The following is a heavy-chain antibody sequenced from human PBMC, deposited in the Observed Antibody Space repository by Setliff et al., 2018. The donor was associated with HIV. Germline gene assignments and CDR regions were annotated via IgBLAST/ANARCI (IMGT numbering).Heavy chain of an antibody. CDR3: LGESSAAFDI. J-gene: IGHJ4*02. V-gene: IGHV3-30*02. Sequence: GGSLRLSCATSGLTFSNCGMHWVRQAPGKGLEWVASIRSDGSNKYYADSVTGRFTISRDDSKNTLYLQMNSLRAEDTAVYYCLGESSAAFDIWGQGTLVTSPQ. D-gene: IGHD3-10*01. CDR2: IRSDGSNK. CDR1: GLTFSNCG.